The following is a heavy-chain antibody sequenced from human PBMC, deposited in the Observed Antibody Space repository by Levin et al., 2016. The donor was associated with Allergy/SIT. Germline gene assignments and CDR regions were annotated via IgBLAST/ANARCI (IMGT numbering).Heavy chain of an antibody. V-gene: IGHV3-23*01. CDR2: ISGSGGST. CDR3: AKFVGFWSTEGYFDY. J-gene: IGHJ4*02. Sequence: GESLKISCAASGFTFSSYAMSWVRQAPGKGLEWVSAISGSGGSTYYADSVKGRFTISRDNSKNTLYLQMNSLRAEDTAVYYCAKFVGFWSTEGYFDYWGQGTLVTVSS. D-gene: IGHD3-3*01. CDR1: GFTFSSYA.